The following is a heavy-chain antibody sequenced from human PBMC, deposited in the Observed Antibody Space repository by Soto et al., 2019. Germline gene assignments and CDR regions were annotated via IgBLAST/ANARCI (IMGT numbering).Heavy chain of an antibody. Sequence: GGSLRLSCAASGFTFSDYYMSWIRQAPGKGLEWVSYISSSGSTIYYADPVKGRFTISRDNAKNSLYLQMTSLRAEDTAVYYLARDFRDTYYYDSSGPRLDYWGQGTLVTVSS. CDR2: ISSSGSTI. CDR1: GFTFSDYY. D-gene: IGHD3-22*01. V-gene: IGHV3-11*01. J-gene: IGHJ4*02. CDR3: ARDFRDTYYYDSSGPRLDY.